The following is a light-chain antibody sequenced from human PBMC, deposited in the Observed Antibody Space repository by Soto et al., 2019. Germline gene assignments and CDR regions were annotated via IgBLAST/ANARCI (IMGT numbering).Light chain of an antibody. CDR1: QSISSW. CDR3: KQYNSYSGT. V-gene: IGKV1-5*03. CDR2: KAY. J-gene: IGKJ1*01. Sequence: DIQMTQSPSTLSASVGDRVTITCRASQSISSWLAWYQQKPGKAPKLLIYKAYSLESGVQSRFSGSGSGTEFTLTIRSLQPDDFATYYCKQYNSYSGTFGQGTKVDIK.